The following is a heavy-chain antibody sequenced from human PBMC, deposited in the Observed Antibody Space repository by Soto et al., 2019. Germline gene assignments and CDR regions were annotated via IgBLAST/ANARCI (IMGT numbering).Heavy chain of an antibody. CDR3: ARDRYDSSGYDDY. V-gene: IGHV4-34*01. D-gene: IGHD3-22*01. CDR2: INHSGST. J-gene: IGHJ4*02. Sequence: SETLSLTCAVYGGSFSGYYWSWIRQPPGKGLEWIGEINHSGSTTYNPSLKSRVTISVDTSKNQFSLKLSSVTAADTAVYYCARDRYDSSGYDDYWGQATLVTVSS. CDR1: GGSFSGYY.